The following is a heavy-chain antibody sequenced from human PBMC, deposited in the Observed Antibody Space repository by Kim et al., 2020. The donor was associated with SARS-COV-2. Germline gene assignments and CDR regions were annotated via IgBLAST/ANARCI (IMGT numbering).Heavy chain of an antibody. Sequence: ASVKVSCKASGYTFTSYGISWVRQAPGQGLEWMGWISAYNGNTNYAQKLQGRVTMTTDTSTSTAYMELRSLRSDDTAVYYCALFYYDYSNYWFDPWGQGTLVTVSS. V-gene: IGHV1-18*01. J-gene: IGHJ5*02. CDR2: ISAYNGNT. CDR3: ALFYYDYSNYWFDP. CDR1: GYTFTSYG. D-gene: IGHD4-4*01.